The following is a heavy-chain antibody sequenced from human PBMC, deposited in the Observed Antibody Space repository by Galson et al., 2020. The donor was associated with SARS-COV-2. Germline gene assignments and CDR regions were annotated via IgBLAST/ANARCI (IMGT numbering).Heavy chain of an antibody. J-gene: IGHJ6*03. Sequence: SETLSLTCTVSGGSITSSRYFWGWIRQPPGTGLEWTATVYYSGSTYYNPSLKSRVTISADTSKNQFSLKLSSVTAADTAVYYCARLGSEGWQVNFHYYFFMDVWGKGTTVTVSS. CDR1: GGSITSSRYF. D-gene: IGHD6-19*01. V-gene: IGHV4-39*01. CDR3: ARLGSEGWQVNFHYYFFMDV. CDR2: VYYSGST.